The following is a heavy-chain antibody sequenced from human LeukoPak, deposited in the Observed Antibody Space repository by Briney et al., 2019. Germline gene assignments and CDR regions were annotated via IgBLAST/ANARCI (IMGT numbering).Heavy chain of an antibody. D-gene: IGHD2-8*01. CDR3: ARDGPGVLRELDY. Sequence: ASVTVTLQSSRYIYLRYGIRGVRPPPGQGLEWMGWIRAYNGNTNYAQKFQGRGTMTTDTSTSTVYMELRSLRSHDTAVYYCARDGPGVLRELDYWGQGTLVTVSS. CDR2: IRAYNGNT. V-gene: IGHV1-18*01. J-gene: IGHJ4*02. CDR1: RYIYLRYG.